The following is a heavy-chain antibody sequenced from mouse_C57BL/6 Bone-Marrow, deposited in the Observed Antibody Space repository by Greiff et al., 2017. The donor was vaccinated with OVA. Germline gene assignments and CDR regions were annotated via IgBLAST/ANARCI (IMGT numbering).Heavy chain of an antibody. V-gene: IGHV3-1*01. CDR1: GYSITSGYD. CDR3: ARGTDWYFDV. CDR2: ISYSGST. Sequence: DVKLQESGPGMVKPSQSLSLTCTVTGYSITSGYDWHWIRHFPGNKLEWMGYISYSGSTNYNPSLKSRISITHDTSKNHFFLKLNSVTTEDTATYYCARGTDWYFDVWGTGTTVTVSS. J-gene: IGHJ1*03.